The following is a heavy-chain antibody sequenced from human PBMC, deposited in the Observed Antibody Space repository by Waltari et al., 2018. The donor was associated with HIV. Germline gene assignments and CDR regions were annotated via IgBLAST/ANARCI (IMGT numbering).Heavy chain of an antibody. CDR3: VKDMFGEYDY. V-gene: IGHV3-74*01. D-gene: IGHD3-10*02. Sequence: EVQLVQSGGGLVQPGGSRRLSCAASGFTVSRYWMHWVRQIPGKGLVWVSRINPDGNTINYADSVRGRFTISRDYAKNTLYLQMNSLRDEDTAMYYCVKDMFGEYDYWGQGTLVTVS. J-gene: IGHJ4*02. CDR1: GFTVSRYW. CDR2: INPDGNTI.